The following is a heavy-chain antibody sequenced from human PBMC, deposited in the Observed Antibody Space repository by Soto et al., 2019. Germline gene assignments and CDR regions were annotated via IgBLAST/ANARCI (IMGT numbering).Heavy chain of an antibody. CDR2: ISPYTGNT. Sequence: QVQLVQSGDEVKKPGASVKVSCKASGYIFVNYGIAWVRQAPGQGLEWMGWISPYTGNTHSASKVQGRLTMTTDTSTSTAYMDLWSLTSDDTAVYYCVMVDNYVTPTPQDVWVQGTTVTVSS. J-gene: IGHJ6*02. V-gene: IGHV1-18*01. CDR3: VMVDNYVTPTPQDV. D-gene: IGHD3-16*01. CDR1: GYIFVNYG.